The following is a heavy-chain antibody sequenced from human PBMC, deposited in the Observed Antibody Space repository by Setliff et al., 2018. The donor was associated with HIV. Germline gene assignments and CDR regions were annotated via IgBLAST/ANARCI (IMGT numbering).Heavy chain of an antibody. Sequence: PSETLSLTCTISGYSINSGYYWGWIRQPPGKGLEWIGSMSHSGSTYYNPSLKTRVTISVDKSKNQFSLKLSSVTAADTAVYYCARVYYDFWSGYWGYYYYYYMDVWGKGTTVTVSS. J-gene: IGHJ6*03. V-gene: IGHV4-38-2*02. CDR3: ARVYYDFWSGYWGYYYYYYMDV. CDR1: GYSINSGYY. CDR2: MSHSGST. D-gene: IGHD3-3*01.